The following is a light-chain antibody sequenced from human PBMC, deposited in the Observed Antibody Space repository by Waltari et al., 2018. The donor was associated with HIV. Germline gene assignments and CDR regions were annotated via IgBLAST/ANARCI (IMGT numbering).Light chain of an antibody. V-gene: IGKV1-6*01. J-gene: IGKJ1*01. CDR3: LQDYNYPRT. Sequence: AIEMTQSQYSLSAFVGDRVTITCRESEDIRKDLGGYQQKPGKAPKCLIYAASTLQNWVPSRFIGSGSGTDFTLTISSLQPEDFATYYCLQDYNYPRTFGQGTKVEIK. CDR1: EDIRKD. CDR2: AAS.